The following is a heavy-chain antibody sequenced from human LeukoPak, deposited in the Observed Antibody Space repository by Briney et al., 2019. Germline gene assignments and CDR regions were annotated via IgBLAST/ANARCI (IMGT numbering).Heavy chain of an antibody. V-gene: IGHV3-53*01. CDR3: AREVCLDY. J-gene: IGHJ4*02. D-gene: IGHD3-10*02. CDR2: IYSGGST. CDR1: GFTVSSNY. Sequence: ARRSLRLSCAASGFTVSSNYMSWVRQAPAKWLEWVSVIYSGGSTYYADSVKGRFTISRDNSKNTLYIQMNSLRAEDTAVYYCAREVCLDYWGQGTLVTVSS.